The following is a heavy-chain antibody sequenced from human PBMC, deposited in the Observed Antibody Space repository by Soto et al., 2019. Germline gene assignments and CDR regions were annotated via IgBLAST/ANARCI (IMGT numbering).Heavy chain of an antibody. CDR3: ARVDCSGGSCYSSYYYMDV. CDR2: ISSSGSTI. CDR1: GFTFSDYY. D-gene: IGHD2-15*01. V-gene: IGHV3-11*01. J-gene: IGHJ6*03. Sequence: GGSLRLSCAASGFTFSDYYMSWIRQAPGKGLEWVSYISSSGSTIYYADSVKGRFTISRDNAKNSLYLQMNSLRAEDTAVYYCARVDCSGGSCYSSYYYMDVWGKGTTVTVSS.